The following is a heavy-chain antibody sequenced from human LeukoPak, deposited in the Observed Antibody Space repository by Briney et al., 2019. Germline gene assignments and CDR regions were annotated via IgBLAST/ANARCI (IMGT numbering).Heavy chain of an antibody. J-gene: IGHJ5*02. V-gene: IGHV3-23*01. Sequence: GGSLRLSCAASGFIFSGPGMHWVRQAPGRGLESVSVISASGATTFYADSVKGRFTISRDNFKSVLYLEMNSLRAEDTAVYYCATTARVAGAWGQGTLVTVSS. CDR3: ATTARVAGA. D-gene: IGHD6-19*01. CDR2: ISASGATT. CDR1: GFIFSGPG.